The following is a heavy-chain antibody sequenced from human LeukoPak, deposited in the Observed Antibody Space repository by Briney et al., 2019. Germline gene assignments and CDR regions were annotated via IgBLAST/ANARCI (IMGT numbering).Heavy chain of an antibody. D-gene: IGHD2-15*01. CDR1: GFTFSSYA. J-gene: IGHJ6*02. CDR3: AKYGPHSGYYYGMDV. V-gene: IGHV3-23*01. Sequence: PGGSLRLSCAASGFTFSSYAMSWVRQAPGKGLAWVSTVTGGSGSTYYADSVEGRFTISRDNSKKTVYLEMNNLRAEDTAVYYCAKYGPHSGYYYGMDVWGQGTTVTVSS. CDR2: VTGGSGST.